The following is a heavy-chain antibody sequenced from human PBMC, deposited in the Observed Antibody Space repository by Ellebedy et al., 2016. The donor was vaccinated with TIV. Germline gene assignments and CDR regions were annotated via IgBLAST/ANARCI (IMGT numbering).Heavy chain of an antibody. D-gene: IGHD3-10*01. CDR3: TRGPSGGYFDY. CDR1: GYIFTDYS. J-gene: IGHJ4*02. V-gene: IGHV1-2*02. Sequence: AASVKVSCKVSGYIFTDYSIHWFRQAPGQEFEWMGWINPNNGGTNYAQKFQDRVTMTRDTTISTVYMDLSRLTSDDTAVYYCTRGPSGGYFDYWGQGTLVPVSS. CDR2: INPNNGGT.